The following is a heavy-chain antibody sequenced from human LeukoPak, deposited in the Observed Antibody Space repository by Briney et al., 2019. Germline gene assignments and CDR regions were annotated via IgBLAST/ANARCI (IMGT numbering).Heavy chain of an antibody. CDR3: ARSYSGTDAFDI. CDR2: INPNSGGT. CDR1: GYTFTGYY. V-gene: IGHV1-2*02. Sequence: ASVKVSCKASGYTFTGYYMHWVRQAPGQGLEWMGWINPNSGGTNYAQKFQGRVIMTRDTSISTAYMELSGLRSDDTAVYYCARSYSGTDAFDIWGQGTMVTVSS. J-gene: IGHJ3*02. D-gene: IGHD3-10*01.